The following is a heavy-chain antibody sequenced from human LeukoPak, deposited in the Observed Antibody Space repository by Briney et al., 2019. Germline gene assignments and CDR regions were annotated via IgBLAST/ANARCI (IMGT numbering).Heavy chain of an antibody. CDR3: ARDPVGVDAFDI. CDR1: GDSFSSVTDY. V-gene: IGHV4-39*07. J-gene: IGHJ3*02. D-gene: IGHD3-16*01. CDR2: GDYSGGT. Sequence: RSSETLSLTCTVSGDSFSSVTDYWAWIRQPPGKGLEWIASGDYSGGTYYNPSLESRVTISVDTSKNQFSLKLSSVTAADTAVYYCARDPVGVDAFDIWGQGTMVTVSS.